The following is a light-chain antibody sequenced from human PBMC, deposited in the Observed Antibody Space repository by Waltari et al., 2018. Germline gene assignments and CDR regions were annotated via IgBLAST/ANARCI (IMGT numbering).Light chain of an antibody. CDR1: QGISSS. CDR3: QQLNSYLPFT. J-gene: IGKJ3*01. V-gene: IGKV1-9*01. Sequence: DIQLTPSPSFLSASVGDRVPITCRASQGISSSLAWYQQKPGKAPKLLIYAASTLQSGVPSRFSGSGSGTEFTLTISSLQPEDFATYYCQQLNSYLPFTFGPGTKVDIK. CDR2: AAS.